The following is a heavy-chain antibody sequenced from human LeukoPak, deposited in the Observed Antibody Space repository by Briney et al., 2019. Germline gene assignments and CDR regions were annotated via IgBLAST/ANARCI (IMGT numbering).Heavy chain of an antibody. CDR3: AKGPLLWD. Sequence: GGPLRLSCTASGFTFSSYAMSWVRQAPGKGLEWVSTISGGGGRTYYADSVKGRFTISRDNSKNTLYLQMNSLRAEDTAVYYCAKGPLLWDWGQGTLVTVSS. D-gene: IGHD2/OR15-2a*01. V-gene: IGHV3-23*01. CDR1: GFTFSSYA. CDR2: ISGGGGRT. J-gene: IGHJ4*02.